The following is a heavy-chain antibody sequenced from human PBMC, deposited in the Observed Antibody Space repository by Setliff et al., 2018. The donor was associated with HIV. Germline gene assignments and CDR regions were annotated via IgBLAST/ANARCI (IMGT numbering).Heavy chain of an antibody. CDR2: ISASGANT. Sequence: GESLRLSCAASGFTFSNYGLSWVRQASGRGLEWVSAISASGANTYYADSVRGRFTISRDNSKNTLYLQMNSLRAEDTAVYYCAKNDNYYYYYMDVWGKGTTVTVSS. CDR1: GFTFSNYG. J-gene: IGHJ6*03. CDR3: AKNDNYYYYYMDV. D-gene: IGHD3-22*01. V-gene: IGHV3-23*01.